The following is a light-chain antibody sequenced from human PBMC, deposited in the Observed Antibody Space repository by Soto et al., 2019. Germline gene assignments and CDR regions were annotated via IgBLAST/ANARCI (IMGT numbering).Light chain of an antibody. CDR1: SGHSSYA. V-gene: IGLV4-69*01. J-gene: IGLJ3*02. CDR3: QTWGTGMGV. CDR2: LNSDGSH. Sequence: QPVLTQSPSASASLGAPVKLTCTLSSGHSSYAIAWHQQQPEKGPRYLMKLNSDGSHSKGDRIPDRFSGSSSGAERYLTISSLQSEDEADYYCQTWGTGMGVFGGGTKLTVL.